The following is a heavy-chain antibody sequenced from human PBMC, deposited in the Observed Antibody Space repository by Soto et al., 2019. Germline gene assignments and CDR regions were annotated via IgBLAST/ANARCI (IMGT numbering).Heavy chain of an antibody. J-gene: IGHJ4*02. CDR1: GFTFSSYS. CDR3: AREDYGEHYFDY. Sequence: PGGSLRLSCAASGFTFSSYSMHWVRQAPGKGLEWVAVISYEGSKIHYADSVRDRFTISRANFKNTLYLQMNSLRDGDTAMYYCAREDYGEHYFDYWGQGALVTVSS. CDR2: ISYEGSKI. V-gene: IGHV3-30*03. D-gene: IGHD4-17*01.